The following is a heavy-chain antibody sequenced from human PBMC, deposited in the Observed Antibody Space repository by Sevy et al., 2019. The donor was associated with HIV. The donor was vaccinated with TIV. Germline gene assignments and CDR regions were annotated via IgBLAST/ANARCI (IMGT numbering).Heavy chain of an antibody. CDR3: ARDYYDDRSGGFHP. V-gene: IGHV4-59*01. CDR1: GDSISNYF. Sequence: SETLSLTCTVSGDSISNYFWSWIRQPPGKELEWIGYIYYSGSTNYNPSLKSRVTISVDTSKNQFSLRLNSVTAADTAVYYCARDYYDDRSGGFHPWGQGTLVTVSS. J-gene: IGHJ5*02. CDR2: IYYSGST. D-gene: IGHD3-22*01.